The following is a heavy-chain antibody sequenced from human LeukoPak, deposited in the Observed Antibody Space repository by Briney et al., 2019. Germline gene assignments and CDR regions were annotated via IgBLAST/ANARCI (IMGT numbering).Heavy chain of an antibody. Sequence: WESLRLSCAASGCTFSSYAMSWVRQAPGKGLEWVSAISGSGGSTYYADSVKGRFTISRDNSKNTLYLQMNSLRAEDTAVYYCAKEREGGYYSLSYWGQGTLVTVSS. CDR1: GCTFSSYA. CDR2: ISGSGGST. D-gene: IGHD3-22*01. J-gene: IGHJ4*02. V-gene: IGHV3-23*01. CDR3: AKEREGGYYSLSY.